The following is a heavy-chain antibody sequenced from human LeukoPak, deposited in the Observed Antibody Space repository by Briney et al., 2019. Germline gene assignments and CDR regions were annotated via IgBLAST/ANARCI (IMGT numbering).Heavy chain of an antibody. J-gene: IGHJ4*02. V-gene: IGHV4-34*01. CDR2: TNHSGST. CDR1: GGSFSGYY. D-gene: IGHD3-10*01. CDR3: ARGNYTFVDY. Sequence: SSETLSLTCAVYGGSFSGYYWSWIRQPPGKGLEWIGETNHSGSTNYNPSLKSRVTISVDTSKNQFSLKLSSVTAADTAVYYCARGNYTFVDYWGQGTLVTVSS.